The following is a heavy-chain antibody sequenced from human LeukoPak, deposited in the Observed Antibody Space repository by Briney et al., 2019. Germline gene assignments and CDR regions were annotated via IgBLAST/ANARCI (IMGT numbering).Heavy chain of an antibody. J-gene: IGHJ4*02. V-gene: IGHV4-59*01. CDR2: IYYSGST. Sequence: SETLSLTCTVSVGSISSYDWIWIREPPGQGLEGIGYIYYSGSTNYNPSLKSRVTISVDPSKNQFSLKLSSVTAADTAVYYCARENVVLYYFDYWGQGTLVTVPS. CDR3: ARENVVLYYFDY. CDR1: VGSISSYD. D-gene: IGHD2-21*01.